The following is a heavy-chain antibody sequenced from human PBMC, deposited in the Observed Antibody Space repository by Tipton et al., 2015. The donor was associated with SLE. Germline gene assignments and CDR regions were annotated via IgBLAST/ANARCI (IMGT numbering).Heavy chain of an antibody. V-gene: IGHV3-23*04. CDR2: ISGSGGST. Sequence: VQLVQSGAEVKKPGASVKVSCKASGYTFTSYGMSWVRQAPGKGLEWVSAISGSGGSTYYADSVKGRFTISRDNSKNTLYLQMNSLRAEDTAVYYCAKGGAVVAATVDYWGQGTLVTVSS. J-gene: IGHJ4*02. CDR1: GYTFTSYG. D-gene: IGHD2-15*01. CDR3: AKGGAVVAATVDY.